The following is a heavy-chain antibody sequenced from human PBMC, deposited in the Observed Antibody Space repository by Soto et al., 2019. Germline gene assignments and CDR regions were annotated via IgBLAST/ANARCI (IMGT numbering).Heavy chain of an antibody. CDR3: ARFPQYDFRNYYYFDY. Sequence: QVQLQESGPGLVKPSQTLSLTCTVSGGSISSGGYYWSWLRQHPGKGLEWIGYIYYSGSTYYNPSITRRVTISVDTSKTQLALKLSSVTAADTAVYFCARFPQYDFRNYYYFDYWGQGTLVAVSS. D-gene: IGHD3-16*01. CDR2: IYYSGST. CDR1: GGSISSGGYY. V-gene: IGHV4-31*03. J-gene: IGHJ4*02.